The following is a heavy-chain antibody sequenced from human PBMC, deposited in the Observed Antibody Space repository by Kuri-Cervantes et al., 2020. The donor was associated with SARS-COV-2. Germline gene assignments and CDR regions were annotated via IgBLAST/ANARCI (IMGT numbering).Heavy chain of an antibody. CDR2: LFYTGST. D-gene: IGHD6-13*01. CDR1: GGSISSSSYY. J-gene: IGHJ6*02. Sequence: GSLRLSCTVSGGSISSSSYYWGWIRQPPGKGLEWIGYLFYTGSTKYNPSLKSRVSISVDTSKNQFSLKLSSVTAADTAVYYCARSSSWYRGRYYYYYGIDVWGQGTTVTVSS. CDR3: ARSSSWYRGRYYYYYGIDV. V-gene: IGHV4-39*07.